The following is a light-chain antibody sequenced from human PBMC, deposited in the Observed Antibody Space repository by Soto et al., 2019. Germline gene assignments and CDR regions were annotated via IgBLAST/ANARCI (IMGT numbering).Light chain of an antibody. CDR1: SSDVGRYNY. Sequence: QSVLTQPLSVSGSPGQSVTISCTGTSSDVGRYNYVSWYQQHPGKAPKLIIYDVTKRPSGVPDRFSGSKSGNTASLTISGLQAEDEVDDYCCSYAGRYIFVSGTGTKVTV. J-gene: IGLJ1*01. V-gene: IGLV2-11*01. CDR2: DVT. CDR3: CSYAGRYIFV.